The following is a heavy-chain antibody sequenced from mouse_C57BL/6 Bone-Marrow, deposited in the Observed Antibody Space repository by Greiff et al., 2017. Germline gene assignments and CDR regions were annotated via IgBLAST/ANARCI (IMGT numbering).Heavy chain of an antibody. CDR2: IDPSDSET. Sequence: QVQLQQPGAELVRPGSSVKLSCKASGYTFTSYWMHWVKQRPIQGLEWIGNIDPSDSETHYNQKFKDKATLTVDKSSSTAYMQLSSLTSEDSAVYYCAREENYYAMDDWGPGTSVTVSS. V-gene: IGHV1-52*01. CDR1: GYTFTSYW. CDR3: AREENYYAMDD. J-gene: IGHJ4*01.